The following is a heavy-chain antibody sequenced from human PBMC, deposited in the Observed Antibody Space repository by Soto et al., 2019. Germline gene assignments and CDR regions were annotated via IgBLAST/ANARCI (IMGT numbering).Heavy chain of an antibody. V-gene: IGHV3-21*01. Sequence: GGSLRLSCAASGFTFSSYSMNWVRQAPGKGLEWVSSISSSSSYIYYADSVKGRFTISRDNAKNSLYLQMNSLRAEDTAVYYCARAPLEYCTNGVCSTLSWFDPWGQGTLVTVSS. D-gene: IGHD2-8*01. CDR3: ARAPLEYCTNGVCSTLSWFDP. CDR2: ISSSSSYI. CDR1: GFTFSSYS. J-gene: IGHJ5*02.